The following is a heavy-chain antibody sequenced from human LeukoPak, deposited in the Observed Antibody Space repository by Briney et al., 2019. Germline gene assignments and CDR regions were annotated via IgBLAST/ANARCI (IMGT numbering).Heavy chain of an antibody. V-gene: IGHV3-64D*09. CDR3: VKGRYCSGGSCYEGYFQH. D-gene: IGHD2-15*01. Sequence: GGSLRLSCLASGFTFSSYAMHWVRQAPGKGLEYVSAISSNGGSTYYADSVKGRFTISRDNSKNTLYLQMSSLRAEDTAVYYCVKGRYCSGGSCYEGYFQHWGQGTLVTVSS. CDR2: ISSNGGST. CDR1: GFTFSSYA. J-gene: IGHJ1*01.